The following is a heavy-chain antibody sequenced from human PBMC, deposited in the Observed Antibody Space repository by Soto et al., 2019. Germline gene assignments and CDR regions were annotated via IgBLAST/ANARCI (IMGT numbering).Heavy chain of an antibody. CDR3: ARSRSGAVADSFDS. CDR2: ISSDGSAK. Sequence: ESGGGVVQPGRSLRLSCAASGFTFRRHAVHWVRQAPGKGLGWVAVISSDGSAKYYLDSVKGRFTSSRDNSKNTVFLQLNSLSYEYTAVYYCARSRSGAVADSFDSWGQGTLVTVST. D-gene: IGHD3-10*01. CDR1: GFTFRRHA. V-gene: IGHV3-30*04. J-gene: IGHJ4*02.